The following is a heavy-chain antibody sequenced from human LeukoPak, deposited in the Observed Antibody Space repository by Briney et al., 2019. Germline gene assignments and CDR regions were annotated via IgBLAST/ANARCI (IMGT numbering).Heavy chain of an antibody. D-gene: IGHD4-23*01. CDR3: ARGLTYGGNSKLGY. J-gene: IGHJ4*02. V-gene: IGHV4-34*01. CDR1: XGSFSGYY. CDR2: INHSGST. Sequence: TLSLTXAVYXGSFSGYYWSWIRQPPGKGLEWIGEINHSGSTNYNPSLKSRVTISVDTSKNQFSLKRSSVTAADTAVYYCARGLTYGGNSKLGYWGQGTLVTVSS.